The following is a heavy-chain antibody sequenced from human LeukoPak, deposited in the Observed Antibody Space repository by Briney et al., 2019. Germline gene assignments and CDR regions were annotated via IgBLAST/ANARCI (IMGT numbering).Heavy chain of an antibody. Sequence: PGGSLRLSCAASGFTFSSYAMSWVRQAPGKGLEWVSSISSSSSYIYYADSVKGRFTISRDNAKNSLYLQMNSLRAEDTAVYYCARDDALRFLEWLSHGMDVWGQGTTVTVSS. CDR2: ISSSSSYI. J-gene: IGHJ6*02. CDR3: ARDDALRFLEWLSHGMDV. D-gene: IGHD3-3*01. V-gene: IGHV3-21*01. CDR1: GFTFSSYA.